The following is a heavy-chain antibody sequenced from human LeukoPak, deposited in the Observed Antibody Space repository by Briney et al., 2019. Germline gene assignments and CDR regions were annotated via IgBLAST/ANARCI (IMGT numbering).Heavy chain of an antibody. Sequence: PSQTLSLTCTVSGSSISSGSYYWSWIRQPAGKGLEWIGSIYYSGSTYYNPSLKSRVTISVDTSKNQFSLKLSSVTAADTAVYYCARLVGATKAVDYWGQGTLVTVSS. D-gene: IGHD1-26*01. V-gene: IGHV4-39*01. J-gene: IGHJ4*02. CDR2: IYYSGST. CDR1: GSSISSGSYY. CDR3: ARLVGATKAVDY.